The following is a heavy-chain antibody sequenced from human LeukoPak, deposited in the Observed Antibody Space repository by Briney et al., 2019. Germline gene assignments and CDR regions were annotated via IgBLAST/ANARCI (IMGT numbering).Heavy chain of an antibody. CDR1: GFTFSSYG. CDR2: IWNDGSQK. D-gene: IGHD1-26*01. J-gene: IGHJ4*02. V-gene: IGHV3-33*01. Sequence: GRSLRLSCAASGFTFSSYGMHWVRQAPGKGLEWVAVIWNDGSQKYYADSVKGRFTISRDNSKNTLYLQMNSLRAEDTAVYYCARDKSLYYLYQWGQGTLLTVSS. CDR3: ARDKSLYYLYQ.